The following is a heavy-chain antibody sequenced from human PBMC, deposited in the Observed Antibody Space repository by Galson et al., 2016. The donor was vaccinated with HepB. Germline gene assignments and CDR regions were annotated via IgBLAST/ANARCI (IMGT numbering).Heavy chain of an antibody. D-gene: IGHD3-16*01. J-gene: IGHJ4*02. CDR2: MNSGGDDF. CDR3: AREGNAFGGAEY. CDR1: GYAFSNFY. Sequence: SVKVSCKASGYAFSNFYIHWVRQAPGQGLEWMGRMNSGGDDFSYAQKFQDRVTLTRDTSTTTVYMELSSLTYDDTAVYYCAREGNAFGGAEYWGQGTLVSVSS. V-gene: IGHV1-46*01.